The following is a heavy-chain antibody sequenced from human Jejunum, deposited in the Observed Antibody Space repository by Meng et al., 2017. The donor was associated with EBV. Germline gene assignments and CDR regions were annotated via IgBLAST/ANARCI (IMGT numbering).Heavy chain of an antibody. CDR1: WDRVFRNSAA. D-gene: IGHD1-1*01. V-gene: IGHV6-1*01. CDR3: TRESTTGCVDY. CDR2: TFYRSMWYN. Sequence: QLHVQLSSSGRVKPSPPPSLSLAISWDRVFRNSAAWNWIRQSPSRGLEWLGRTFYRSMWYNHYAPSVESRITINADTSKNQFSLQLNSVTPEDTAVYYCTRESTTGCVDYWGQGTLVTVSS. J-gene: IGHJ4*02.